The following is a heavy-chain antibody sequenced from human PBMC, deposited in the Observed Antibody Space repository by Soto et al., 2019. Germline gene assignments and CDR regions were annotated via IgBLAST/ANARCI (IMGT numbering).Heavy chain of an antibody. CDR3: ARVRGNYFDY. J-gene: IGHJ4*02. V-gene: IGHV4-59*11. D-gene: IGHD1-26*01. CDR1: GGSISSHY. Sequence: PSETLSLTCVVSGGSISSHYWSWIRQPPGSGLEWIGFIHYSGSTQYSPSLKSRVTMSVDTSKNQFSLNLSSVTAADTAMYHCARVRGNYFDYWGQGTLVTVSS. CDR2: IHYSGST.